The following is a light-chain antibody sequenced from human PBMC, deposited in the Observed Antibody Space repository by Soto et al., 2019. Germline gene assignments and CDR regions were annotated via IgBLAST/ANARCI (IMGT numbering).Light chain of an antibody. CDR3: QQYYDTPIT. CDR2: GAS. CDR1: QSFGSNY. J-gene: IGKJ5*01. V-gene: IGKV3-20*01. Sequence: EIVLTQSPGTLSLSPGERATLSCRASQSFGSNYVAWYQQKSGQAPRLLIYGASTRAPGIPDRFSGSGSGTDFTLTISSLQAEDVAVYSCQQYYDTPITFGQGTRLEIE.